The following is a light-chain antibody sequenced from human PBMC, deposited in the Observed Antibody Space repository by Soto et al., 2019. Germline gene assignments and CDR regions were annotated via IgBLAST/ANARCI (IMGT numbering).Light chain of an antibody. Sequence: QSVLTQPPSVSGAPGQRVTISCTGSSSNIGAGFDVHWYKQLPGTAPKLIIYGNSNRPSGVPDRFSGSKSGTSASLAITGLQAEDEAVYYCQSYDNSPVVFGWGTKLTVL. CDR3: QSYDNSPVV. CDR1: SSNIGAGFD. V-gene: IGLV1-40*01. CDR2: GNS. J-gene: IGLJ2*01.